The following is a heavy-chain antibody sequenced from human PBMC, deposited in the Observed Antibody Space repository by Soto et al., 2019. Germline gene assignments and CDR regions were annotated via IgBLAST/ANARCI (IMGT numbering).Heavy chain of an antibody. CDR3: VRGLAHTAMVWGWFQP. J-gene: IGHJ5*02. V-gene: IGHV1-8*01. Sequence: QVQLVQSGAEVKKPGASVKVSCKASGYTLTSYDINWVRQATGQGIEWMGWMNPNSGNTGYAQKIQGRVTMTRNTSMSTAYMELSSLRSEDTAVYYCVRGLAHTAMVWGWFQPWGQGTLVTVSS. CDR1: GYTLTSYD. CDR2: MNPNSGNT. D-gene: IGHD5-18*01.